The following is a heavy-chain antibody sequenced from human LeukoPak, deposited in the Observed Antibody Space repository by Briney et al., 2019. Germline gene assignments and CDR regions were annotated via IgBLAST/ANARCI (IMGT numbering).Heavy chain of an antibody. CDR3: ATLSRGYEDDY. D-gene: IGHD5-18*01. CDR1: GYTFTSYD. J-gene: IGHJ4*02. Sequence: GASVKVSCKASGYTFTSYDINWVRQATGQGLEWMGGFDPEDGETIYAQKFQGRVTMTEDTSTDTAYMELSSLRSEDTAVYYCATLSRGYEDDYWSQGTLVTVSS. CDR2: FDPEDGET. V-gene: IGHV1-24*01.